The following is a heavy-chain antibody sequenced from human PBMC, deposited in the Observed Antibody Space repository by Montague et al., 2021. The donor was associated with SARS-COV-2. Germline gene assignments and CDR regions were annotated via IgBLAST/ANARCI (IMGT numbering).Heavy chain of an antibody. D-gene: IGHD2-2*01. Sequence: SLRLSCAASGFTFSSYEMNWVRQAPGKGLEWVSYISSSGSTIYYADSVKGRFTISRDNAKNSLYLQTNSLRAEDTAVYYCARRGYCSSTSCWALDYWGQGTLVTVSS. CDR1: GFTFSSYE. CDR2: ISSSGSTI. J-gene: IGHJ4*02. V-gene: IGHV3-48*03. CDR3: ARRGYCSSTSCWALDY.